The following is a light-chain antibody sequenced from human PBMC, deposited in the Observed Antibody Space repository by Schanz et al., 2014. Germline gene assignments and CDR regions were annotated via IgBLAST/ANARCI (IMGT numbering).Light chain of an antibody. J-gene: IGKJ4*01. CDR3: QQRSNWPSLT. Sequence: EIVMTQSPATLSVSPGQRVTLSCRASQTVGSNLAWYQQNPGQAPRLLIYDASNRATGIPARFSGSGSGTDFTLTISSLEPEDFAVYYCQQRSNWPSLTFGGGTKVDFK. V-gene: IGKV3-11*01. CDR1: QTVGSN. CDR2: DAS.